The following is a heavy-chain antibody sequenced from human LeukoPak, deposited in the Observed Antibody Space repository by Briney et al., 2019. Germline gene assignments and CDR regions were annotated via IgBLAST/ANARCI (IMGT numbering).Heavy chain of an antibody. CDR1: GFTFSNAW. CDR2: ISSSSSTI. Sequence: GGSLRLSCAASGFTFSNAWMNWVRQAPGKGLEWVSYISSSSSTIYYADSVKGRFTISRDNAENSLYLQMNSLRDEDTAVYYCARELLGYCSSTSCYTPWFDPWGQGTLVTVSS. CDR3: ARELLGYCSSTSCYTPWFDP. V-gene: IGHV3-48*02. J-gene: IGHJ5*02. D-gene: IGHD2-2*02.